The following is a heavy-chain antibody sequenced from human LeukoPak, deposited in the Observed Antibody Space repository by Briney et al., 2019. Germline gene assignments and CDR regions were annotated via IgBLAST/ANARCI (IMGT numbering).Heavy chain of an antibody. CDR2: ISSSSSYI. D-gene: IGHD6-19*01. CDR3: AKGEASGWYIVDY. V-gene: IGHV3-21*04. J-gene: IGHJ4*02. Sequence: GGSLRLSCAASGFTFSSYSMNWVRQAPGKGLEWVSSISSSSSYIYYADSVKGRFTTSRDNAKNSLYLQMNSLRAEDTAVYYCAKGEASGWYIVDYWGQGTLVTVSS. CDR1: GFTFSSYS.